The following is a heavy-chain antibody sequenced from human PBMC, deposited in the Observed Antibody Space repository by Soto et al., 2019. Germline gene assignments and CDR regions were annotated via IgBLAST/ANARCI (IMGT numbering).Heavy chain of an antibody. D-gene: IGHD2-21*02. J-gene: IGHJ4*02. CDR2: INPAGGTT. Sequence: QVQLVQSGAEVKKPGASVRISCRASGYSFTSTYVHWVRQAPGQGPEWMRIINPAGGTTYYAQKFQRRLTLTSDTSTDTVFMDLNALTSEDTAGYFCALKVVTYYDNWGQGTLLTVSS. CDR3: ALKVVTYYDN. CDR1: GYSFTSTY. V-gene: IGHV1-46*01.